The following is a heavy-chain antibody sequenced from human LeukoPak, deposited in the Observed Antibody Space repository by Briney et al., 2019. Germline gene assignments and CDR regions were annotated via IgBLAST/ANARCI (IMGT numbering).Heavy chain of an antibody. CDR2: IWYDGSNK. J-gene: IGHJ6*03. CDR1: GFTFSSYG. V-gene: IGHV3-33*06. Sequence: GGSLRLSCAASGFTFSSYGMHWVRQAPGKGLEWVAVIWYDGSNKYYADSVKGRFTISRDNSKNTLYLQMNSLRAEDTAVYYCAKESGYCSSTSCYYYYYMDVWGKGTTVTVSS. D-gene: IGHD2-2*01. CDR3: AKESGYCSSTSCYYYYYMDV.